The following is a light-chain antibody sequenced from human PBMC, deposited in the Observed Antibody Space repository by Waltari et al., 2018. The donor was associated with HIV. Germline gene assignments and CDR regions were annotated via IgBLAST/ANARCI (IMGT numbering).Light chain of an antibody. Sequence: QSVLTQPPSVSGAPGQRVTISCTGSSSNIGAGYHVHWYQHLPGPAPKLLIYGNSVQPSVIPARFSASKSGTSASLAITWLQAEDEADYYCQSYDRRLSGYVFGTGTKVTVL. CDR2: GNS. J-gene: IGLJ1*01. CDR1: SSNIGAGYH. V-gene: IGLV1-40*01. CDR3: QSYDRRLSGYV.